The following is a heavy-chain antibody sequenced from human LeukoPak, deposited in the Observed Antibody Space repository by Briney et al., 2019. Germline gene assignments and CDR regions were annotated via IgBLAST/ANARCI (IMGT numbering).Heavy chain of an antibody. Sequence: SETLSLTCTVSGGTITSHYWSWIRQPPGKGLEWIGYIDHSGSTNYNPSLTSRVTISVDTSKNQFSLKLTYVTAADTAVYYCARDPSGYDYYFDYWGQGSLVTVSS. V-gene: IGHV4-59*11. D-gene: IGHD5-12*01. J-gene: IGHJ4*02. CDR3: ARDPSGYDYYFDY. CDR1: GGTITSHY. CDR2: IDHSGST.